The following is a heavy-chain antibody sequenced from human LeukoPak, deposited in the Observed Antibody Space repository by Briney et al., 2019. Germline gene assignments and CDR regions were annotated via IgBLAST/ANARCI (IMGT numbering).Heavy chain of an antibody. J-gene: IGHJ4*02. Sequence: PSQTLSLTCTVSGGSISSGSYYWSWIRQPAGKGLEWIGRIYTGGSTNYNPSLKSRVTMSVDTSKNQFSLKLSSVTAADTAVYYCARAPTAYCSSSSCQPYFDYWGQGTLVTVSS. CDR3: ARAPTAYCSSSSCQPYFDY. V-gene: IGHV4-61*02. D-gene: IGHD2-2*01. CDR1: GGSISSGSYY. CDR2: IYTGGST.